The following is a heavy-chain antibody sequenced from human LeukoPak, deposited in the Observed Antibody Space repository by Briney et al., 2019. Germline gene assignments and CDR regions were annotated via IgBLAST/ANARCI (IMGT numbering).Heavy chain of an antibody. Sequence: KSSETLSLTCTVSGGSISSYYWSWIRQPPGKGLEWIGYIYYSGSTNYNPSLKSRVTISVDTSKNQFSLKLSSVTAADTAVYYCARVEGPLWFGELLGGFDPWGQGTLVTVSS. V-gene: IGHV4-59*01. J-gene: IGHJ5*02. CDR1: GGSISSYY. CDR2: IYYSGST. D-gene: IGHD3-10*01. CDR3: ARVEGPLWFGELLGGFDP.